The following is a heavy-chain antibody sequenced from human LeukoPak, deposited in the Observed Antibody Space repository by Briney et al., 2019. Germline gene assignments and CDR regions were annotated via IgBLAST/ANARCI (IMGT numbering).Heavy chain of an antibody. Sequence: PGGSLRLSCAASGFTFSSYAMSWVRQAPGKGLEWVSAISGSGGSTYYADSVKGRFTISRDNSKNTLYLQMNSLRAEDTAVYYCAKGVDFWSGYWGASRKHYYFDYWGQGTLVTVSS. CDR3: AKGVDFWSGYWGASRKHYYFDY. CDR1: GFTFSSYA. D-gene: IGHD3-3*01. CDR2: ISGSGGST. J-gene: IGHJ4*02. V-gene: IGHV3-23*01.